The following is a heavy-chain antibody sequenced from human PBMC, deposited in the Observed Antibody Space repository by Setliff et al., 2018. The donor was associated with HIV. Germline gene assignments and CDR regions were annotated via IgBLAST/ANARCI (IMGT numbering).Heavy chain of an antibody. CDR3: MYGGRTATTH. Sequence: LRLSCAASGFTFSDYYLNWFRLAPGKGLEWISHITDTGSSTNYADSVKGRFTISRDNAKYSLYLQMNTLRVEDTAVYYCMYGGRTATTHWGQGTLVTVSS. CDR1: GFTFSDYY. V-gene: IGHV3-11*04. CDR2: ITDTGSST. D-gene: IGHD4-17*01. J-gene: IGHJ4*02.